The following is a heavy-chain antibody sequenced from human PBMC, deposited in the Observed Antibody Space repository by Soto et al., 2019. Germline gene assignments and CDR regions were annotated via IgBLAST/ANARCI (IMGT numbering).Heavy chain of an antibody. D-gene: IGHD3-16*01. J-gene: IGHJ6*03. Sequence: QVQLVESGGGVVQPGRALRLSCAASGLTFSSYGMHWVRQAPGKGLEWVAVISYDGSNKYYADSVKGRFTISRDNSKNTLYLQMNSLRAEDTAVYYCAKDLGYEYIWGSNFYYMDVWGKGTTVTVSS. CDR2: ISYDGSNK. CDR1: GLTFSSYG. CDR3: AKDLGYEYIWGSNFYYMDV. V-gene: IGHV3-30*18.